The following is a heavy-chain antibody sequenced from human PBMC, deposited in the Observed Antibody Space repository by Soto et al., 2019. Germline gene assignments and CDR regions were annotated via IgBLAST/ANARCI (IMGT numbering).Heavy chain of an antibody. CDR3: ARGQVVAAQH. D-gene: IGHD2-15*01. CDR2: IYHSGST. J-gene: IGHJ4*02. CDR1: GGSISSGGYS. Sequence: QLQLQESGSGLVKPSQTLSLTCAVSGGSISSGGYSWSWIRQPPGKGLEWIGYIYHSGSTYYNPSLKSRVXIXXDRSKNQFSLQLSSVTAADTAVYYCARGQVVAAQHWGQGTLVTVSS. V-gene: IGHV4-30-2*01.